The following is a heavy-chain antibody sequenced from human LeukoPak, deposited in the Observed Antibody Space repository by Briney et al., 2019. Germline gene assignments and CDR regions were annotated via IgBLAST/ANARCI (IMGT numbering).Heavy chain of an antibody. Sequence: SVKVSCKASGGTFSSYAISWVRQAPGQGLEWMGRIIPIFGTANYAQKFQGRVTITTDESTSTAYMELSSLRSEDTAVYYCARVRQLRHFDLPDAFDIWGQGTMVTVSS. V-gene: IGHV1-69*05. J-gene: IGHJ3*02. CDR3: ARVRQLRHFDLPDAFDI. D-gene: IGHD3-9*01. CDR1: GGTFSSYA. CDR2: IIPIFGTA.